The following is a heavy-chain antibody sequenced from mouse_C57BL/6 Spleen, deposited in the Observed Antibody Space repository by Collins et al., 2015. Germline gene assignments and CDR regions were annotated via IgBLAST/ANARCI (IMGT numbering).Heavy chain of an antibody. CDR2: IWPGGGT. V-gene: IGHV2-9-1*01. CDR1: GFSLTSYA. Sequence: QVQLKESGPGLVAPSQSLSITCTVSGFSLTSYAISWARQPPGKGLEWLGVIWPGGGTNYNSALKSRLSISKDNSKSQVFLKMNSLLTDDTARYYCARLPYYYAMDYWGQGTSVTVSS. J-gene: IGHJ4*01. CDR3: ARLPYYYAMDY.